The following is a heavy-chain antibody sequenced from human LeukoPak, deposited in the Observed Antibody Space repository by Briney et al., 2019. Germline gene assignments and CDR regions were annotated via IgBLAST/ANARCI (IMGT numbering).Heavy chain of an antibody. J-gene: IGHJ5*02. CDR2: ISAYNGNT. D-gene: IGHD2-2*02. CDR3: AREPAAIDENWFDP. CDR1: GYTFTGYG. V-gene: IGHV1-18*01. Sequence: ASVKVSCKASGYTFTGYGISWVRQAPGQGLEWMGWISAYNGNTNYAQKLQGRVTMTTDTSTSTAYMELRSLRSDDTAVYYCAREPAAIDENWFDPWGQGTLVTVSS.